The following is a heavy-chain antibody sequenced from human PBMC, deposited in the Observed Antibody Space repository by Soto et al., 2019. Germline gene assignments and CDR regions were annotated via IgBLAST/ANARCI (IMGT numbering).Heavy chain of an antibody. D-gene: IGHD2-21*02. Sequence: SETRCLTCTVSGGSISGYYWSGSRQPPGKGLEWIGYMYNTGSTVYNPSFKSRVTISVDTSKNQFSLKLNSVTAADTAVYYCARDLWGYCGTDCYPLDVWGQGTTVT. J-gene: IGHJ6*02. V-gene: IGHV4-59*01. CDR2: MYNTGST. CDR3: ARDLWGYCGTDCYPLDV. CDR1: GGSISGYY.